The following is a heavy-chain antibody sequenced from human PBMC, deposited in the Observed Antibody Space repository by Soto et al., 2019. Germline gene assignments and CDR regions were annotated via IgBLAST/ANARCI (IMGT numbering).Heavy chain of an antibody. CDR3: ARDWGYDILPGGMDV. V-gene: IGHV3-30-3*01. CDR1: DFIFSSYG. D-gene: IGHD3-9*01. CDR2: ISYDGSNK. Sequence: PWWSLLLSCAASDFIFSSYGMPWVRQAPGKGLEWVAVISYDGSNKYYADSVNGRFTISIDNSKNTLYLQMNSLRAEDTAVYYCARDWGYDILPGGMDVWGQGTTFTVSS. J-gene: IGHJ6*02.